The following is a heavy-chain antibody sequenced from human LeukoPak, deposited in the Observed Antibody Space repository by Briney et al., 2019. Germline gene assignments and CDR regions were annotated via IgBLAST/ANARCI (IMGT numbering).Heavy chain of an antibody. CDR2: ISSSGSTI. V-gene: IGHV3-11*01. CDR1: GFTFSDYY. CDR3: ARARPVYYGGECGY. Sequence: GGSLRLSCAASGFTFSDYYMTWIRQAPGKGLEWVSHISSSGSTIYYADSVKGRFTISRDNAKNSLYLQMNSLRAEDTAVYYCARARPVYYGGECGYWGQGTLVTVPS. D-gene: IGHD3-10*01. J-gene: IGHJ4*02.